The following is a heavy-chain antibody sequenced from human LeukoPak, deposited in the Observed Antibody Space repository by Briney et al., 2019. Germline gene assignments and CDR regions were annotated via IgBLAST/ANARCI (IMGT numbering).Heavy chain of an antibody. CDR1: GFTFSDYY. Sequence: GGSLRLSCAASGFTFSDYYMSWIRQAPGKGLEWVSYISSSGSTIYYADSVKGRFTISRDNAKNSLYLQMNSLRAVDTAVYYCASPTRGGNYFDYWGQGTLVTVSS. CDR2: ISSSGSTI. D-gene: IGHD2-15*01. J-gene: IGHJ4*02. V-gene: IGHV3-11*01. CDR3: ASPTRGGNYFDY.